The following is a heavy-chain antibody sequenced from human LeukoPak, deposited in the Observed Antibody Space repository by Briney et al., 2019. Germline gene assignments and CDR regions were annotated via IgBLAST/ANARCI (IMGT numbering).Heavy chain of an antibody. J-gene: IGHJ6*02. V-gene: IGHV1-24*01. CDR1: GYTLTELS. CDR3: ATNHIRGFEVAGSPLYYYYGMDV. CDR2: FDPEDGET. D-gene: IGHD2-15*01. Sequence: ASVKVSCKVSGYTLTELSMHWVRQAPGKGLEWMGGFDPEDGETIYAQKFQGRVTMTEDTSTDTAYTELSSLRSEDTAVYYCATNHIRGFEVAGSPLYYYYGMDVWGQGTTVTVSS.